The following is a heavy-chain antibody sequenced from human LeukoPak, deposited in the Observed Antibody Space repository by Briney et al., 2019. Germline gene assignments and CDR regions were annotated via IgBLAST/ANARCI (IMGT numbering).Heavy chain of an antibody. CDR2: IYYSGST. CDR3: ARDRGTWNDDGFDY. CDR1: GGSISSSSYY. Sequence: SETLSLTCTVSGGSISSSSYYWGWIRQPPGKGLEWIGSIYYSGSTYYNPSLKSRVTISVDTSKNQFSLRLSSVTAADTAVYYCARDRGTWNDDGFDYWGQGTLVTVSS. V-gene: IGHV4-39*07. D-gene: IGHD1-1*01. J-gene: IGHJ4*02.